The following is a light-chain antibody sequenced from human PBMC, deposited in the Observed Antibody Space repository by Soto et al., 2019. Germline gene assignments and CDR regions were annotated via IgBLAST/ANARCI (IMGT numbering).Light chain of an antibody. CDR2: GAS. CDR1: QNVGNN. J-gene: IGKJ1*01. V-gene: IGKV3-20*01. CDR3: QQYGSSPWT. Sequence: EIVMTQSPATLSVSPGERATLSCRASQNVGNNLVWYQQKPGQAPRLLIYGASTRAAGIPDRFSGGGSGTDFTLTISRLEPEDFAVYYCQQYGSSPWTFGQGTKVDIK.